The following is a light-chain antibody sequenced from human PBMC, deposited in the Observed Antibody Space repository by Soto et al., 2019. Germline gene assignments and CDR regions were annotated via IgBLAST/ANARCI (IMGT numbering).Light chain of an antibody. CDR1: QDSTKY. CDR3: QQYIDWPPGT. J-gene: IGKJ1*01. CDR2: DAS. V-gene: IGKV1-9*01. Sequence: IQLTQSPSSLSASVGDRVTITCRASQDSTKYLAWYQQKPGKAPNLLIYDASTLHSGVPSRFSGSGSGTDFTLTISGLQPEDFAVYYCQQYIDWPPGTFGQGTAVEIK.